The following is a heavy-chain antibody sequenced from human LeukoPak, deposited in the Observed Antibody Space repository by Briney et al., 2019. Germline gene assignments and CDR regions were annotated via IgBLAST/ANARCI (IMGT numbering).Heavy chain of an antibody. J-gene: IGHJ4*02. D-gene: IGHD6-6*01. CDR2: ISSSGSTI. V-gene: IGHV3-48*03. Sequence: GSLRLSCAASGFTFSSYEMNWVRQAPGKGLEWVSYISSSGSTIYYADSVKGRFTISRDNSKNSLYLQMNSLRTEDTALYYCAKVSKGVGGSSDYWGQGTLVTVSS. CDR3: AKVSKGVGGSSDY. CDR1: GFTFSSYE.